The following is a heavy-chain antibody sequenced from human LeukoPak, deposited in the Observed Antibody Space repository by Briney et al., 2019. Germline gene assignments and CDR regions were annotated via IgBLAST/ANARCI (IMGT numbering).Heavy chain of an antibody. D-gene: IGHD6-13*01. CDR2: ISGYNGKT. J-gene: IGHJ4*02. Sequence: GASVKVSCKASGYTFTSYGIGWVRQAPGQGLEWMGWISGYNGKTNYAQTLQGRVTLTTDTSTSTAYMELRSLRSDDTAVYYCARSQASAAADYFDYWGQGTLVTVSS. V-gene: IGHV1-18*01. CDR1: GYTFTSYG. CDR3: ARSQASAAADYFDY.